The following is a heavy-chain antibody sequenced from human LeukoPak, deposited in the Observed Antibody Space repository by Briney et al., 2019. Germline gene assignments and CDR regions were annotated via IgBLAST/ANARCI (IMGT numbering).Heavy chain of an antibody. V-gene: IGHV3-64*01. CDR1: GLAVCRNF. CDR3: AVAYGGYDWEGGFDY. Sequence: VGTLRLSSAASGLAVCRNFMSCVRQAPGQGLKYVSCISTNGGSTYYANSVKGRFTISRDNSKNTLFLQLGSLRAEDTAVYYCAVAYGGYDWEGGFDYWGQGTLVTVSS. J-gene: IGHJ4*02. D-gene: IGHD5-12*01. CDR2: ISTNGGST.